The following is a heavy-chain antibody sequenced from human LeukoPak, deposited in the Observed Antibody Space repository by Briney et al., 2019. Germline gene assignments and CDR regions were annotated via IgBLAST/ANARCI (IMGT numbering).Heavy chain of an antibody. CDR2: IYTSGTT. CDR1: GASISSGSYY. D-gene: IGHD3-10*01. CDR3: ARMDYYGSGSSRRNWFDP. Sequence: SETLSLTCTVSGASISSGSYYWSWIRQPAGKELEWIGRIYTSGTTKYNPSVESRVTISADTSKNQFSLELISVTAADTAVYYCARMDYYGSGSSRRNWFDPWGQGAMVTVSS. V-gene: IGHV4-61*02. J-gene: IGHJ5*01.